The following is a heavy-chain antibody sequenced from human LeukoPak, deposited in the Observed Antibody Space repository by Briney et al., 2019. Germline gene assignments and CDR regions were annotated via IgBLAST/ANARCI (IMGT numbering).Heavy chain of an antibody. CDR2: IRGKAYGGTT. V-gene: IGHV3-49*03. Sequence: GGSLGLSCTGSGFNFGDYVMTWLRQAPGKGLGWVGFIRGKAYGGTTEYAASVKGRFIMSRDDSKSIAYLQINSLKTEDTAVYYCTRDPQYYDTWGQGTLVTVSS. CDR1: GFNFGDYV. CDR3: TRDPQYYDT. D-gene: IGHD3-22*01. J-gene: IGHJ4*02.